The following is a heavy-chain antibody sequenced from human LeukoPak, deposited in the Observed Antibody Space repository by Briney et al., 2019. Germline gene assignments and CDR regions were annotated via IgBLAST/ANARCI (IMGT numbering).Heavy chain of an antibody. CDR1: GFSFSNSD. D-gene: IGHD3-22*01. Sequence: GGSLRLSCAASGFSFSNSDMTWVRQAPGEGLEWVSAISGSGGSTYYADSVKGRFTISRDNSKNTLYLQMNSLRAEDTAVYYCAKGGTISGYSCVFAYWGQGTLVTVSS. V-gene: IGHV3-23*01. J-gene: IGHJ4*02. CDR3: AKGGTISGYSCVFAY. CDR2: ISGSGGST.